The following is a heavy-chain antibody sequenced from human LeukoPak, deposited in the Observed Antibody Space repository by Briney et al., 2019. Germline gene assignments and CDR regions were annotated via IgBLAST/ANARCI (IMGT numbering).Heavy chain of an antibody. J-gene: IGHJ4*02. CDR3: ARDQYYYESSGYSIVDY. V-gene: IGHV4-39*07. CDR2: IYYSGST. Sequence: SETLSLTCTLSRGSILRSSYYWGWIRQPPGKGLEWIGYIYYSGSTHQHPPLKSRVTMSVDTPKHQFSLNLLSVSAADRAVYHCARDQYYYESSGYSIVDYWGQGTLVTVSS. CDR1: RGSILRSSYY. D-gene: IGHD3-22*01.